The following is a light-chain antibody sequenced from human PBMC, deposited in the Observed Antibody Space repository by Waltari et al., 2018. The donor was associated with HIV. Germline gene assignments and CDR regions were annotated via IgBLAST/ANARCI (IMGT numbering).Light chain of an antibody. V-gene: IGLV1-51*01. Sequence: SVLTQPPSVSAAPGKKVTITCTGSSSNNGVYYVPYYQQPPGTPPRPLIYDTNKRPSPIPDPYSGSKSGSAATLDITGLQTGDEAEYDCGTWESSRGAAVFGGGTKLAVL. CDR2: DTN. J-gene: IGLJ2*01. CDR1: SSNNGVYY. CDR3: GTWESSRGAAV.